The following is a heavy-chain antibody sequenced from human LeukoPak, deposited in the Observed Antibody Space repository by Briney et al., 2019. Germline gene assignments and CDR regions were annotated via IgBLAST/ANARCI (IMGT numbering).Heavy chain of an antibody. CDR2: IYPGDSDT. D-gene: IGHD4-23*01. J-gene: IGHJ4*02. Sequence: PGESLRISCKGSGYGFTSYWIGWVRQMPGKGLEWMGIIYPGDSDTRYSPSFQGQVTISADKSISTAYLQWSSLKASDTAMYYCARQRQDGGNSPDYWGQGTLVTVSS. CDR3: ARQRQDGGNSPDY. CDR1: GYGFTSYW. V-gene: IGHV5-51*01.